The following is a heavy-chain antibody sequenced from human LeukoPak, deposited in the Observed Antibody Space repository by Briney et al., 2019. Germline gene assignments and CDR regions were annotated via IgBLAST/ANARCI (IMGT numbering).Heavy chain of an antibody. J-gene: IGHJ5*02. D-gene: IGHD5-24*01. CDR2: IKQGGSEK. CDR3: ARTSDPWLQLT. V-gene: IGHV3-7*05. Sequence: GGSLRLSCAASGFTFSNYWMIWVRQAPGKGLEWVGNIKQGGSEKRYADSVRGRFSISRDNAQTSLYLQMNSLRAEDTAVYYCARTSDPWLQLTWGQGTLVTVSS. CDR1: GFTFSNYW.